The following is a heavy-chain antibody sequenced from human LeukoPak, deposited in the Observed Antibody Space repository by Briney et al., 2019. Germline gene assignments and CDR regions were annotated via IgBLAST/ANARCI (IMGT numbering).Heavy chain of an antibody. CDR1: GFTVSSNY. D-gene: IGHD3-10*01. Sequence: GGSLRLSCAASGFTVSSNYMSWVRQAPGKGLEWVSVIYSGGSTYYADSVKGRFTISRDNSKNTLYLQMNSLRAEGTAVYYRARATYYGSGSVAFDIWGQGTMVTVSS. CDR2: IYSGGST. J-gene: IGHJ3*02. CDR3: ARATYYGSGSVAFDI. V-gene: IGHV3-66*01.